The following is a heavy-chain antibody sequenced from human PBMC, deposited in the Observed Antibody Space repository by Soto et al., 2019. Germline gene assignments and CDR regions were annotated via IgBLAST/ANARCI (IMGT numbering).Heavy chain of an antibody. V-gene: IGHV1-8*01. J-gene: IGHJ1*01. Sequence: QVQLVQSGAEVKKPGASVKVPCKASGYTFTSYDINWVRQATGQGLEWMGWMNPNSGNTGYAQKFQGRVTMTRNTSISTAYMELSSLRSEDTAVYYCARGSNYYDDYVVAKYFQHWGQGTLVTVSS. CDR3: ARGSNYYDDYVVAKYFQH. CDR2: MNPNSGNT. CDR1: GYTFTSYD. D-gene: IGHD4-17*01.